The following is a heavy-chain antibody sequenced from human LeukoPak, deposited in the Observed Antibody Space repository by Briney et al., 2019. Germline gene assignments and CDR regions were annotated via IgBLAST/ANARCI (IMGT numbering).Heavy chain of an antibody. D-gene: IGHD3-22*01. CDR2: LSHDGISK. J-gene: IGHJ4*02. CDR3: ARDVSYYYESTGHYSDYFDS. Sequence: PGRSLRLSCAASGFTFSDYAMHWVRQAPGKGLEWVATLSHDGISKHDADSVRGRFTISRDNSKNTLYLQMNRLRVEDTAVYYCARDVSYYYESTGHYSDYFDSWGQGTLVTVSS. CDR1: GFTFSDYA. V-gene: IGHV3-30-3*01.